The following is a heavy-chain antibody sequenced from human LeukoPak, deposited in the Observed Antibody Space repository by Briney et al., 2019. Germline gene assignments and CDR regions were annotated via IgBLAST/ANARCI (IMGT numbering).Heavy chain of an antibody. J-gene: IGHJ6*02. CDR3: ARVLVTAIPYYYYYGMDV. V-gene: IGHV4-59*01. CDR1: GGSISSYY. Sequence: SETLSLTCTVSGGSISSYYWSWIRQPPGKGLEWSGYIYYSGSTNYNPSLKSRVTISVDTSKNQFSLKLSSVTAADTAVYYCARVLVTAIPYYYYYGMDVWGQGTTVTVSS. CDR2: IYYSGST. D-gene: IGHD2-21*02.